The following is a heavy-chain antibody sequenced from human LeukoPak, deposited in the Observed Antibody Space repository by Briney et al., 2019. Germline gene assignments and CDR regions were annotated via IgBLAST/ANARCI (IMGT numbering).Heavy chain of an antibody. CDR2: IYHSGST. Sequence: NPSETLSLTCAVSGGSISSGGYSWSWIRQPPGKGLEWIGYIYHSGSTYYNPSLKSRVTISVDTSKNQFSLKLSSVTAADTVVYYCARQGSSGWLKRGAFVDYWGQGTLVTVSS. V-gene: IGHV4-30-2*03. CDR1: GGSISSGGYS. CDR3: ARQGSSGWLKRGAFVDY. D-gene: IGHD6-19*01. J-gene: IGHJ4*02.